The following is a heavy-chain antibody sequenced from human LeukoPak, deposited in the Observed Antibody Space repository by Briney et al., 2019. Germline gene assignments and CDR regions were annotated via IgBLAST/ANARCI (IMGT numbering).Heavy chain of an antibody. CDR2: IRYYGSNE. CDR3: CGDFDY. V-gene: IGHV3-30*02. CDR1: GITFNSYG. D-gene: IGHD2-21*01. Sequence: QPGGSLRLSCAASGITFNSYGMHWVRQAPDKGLEWVAFIRYYGSNEYYADSVKGRFTVSRDNSKNTLYLQMNSLRGEDTAVYYCCGDFDYWGQGTLVTVSS. J-gene: IGHJ4*02.